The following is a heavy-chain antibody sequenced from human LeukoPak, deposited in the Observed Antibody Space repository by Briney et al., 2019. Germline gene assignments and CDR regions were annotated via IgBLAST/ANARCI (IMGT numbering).Heavy chain of an antibody. CDR3: ARDISSWNYFDY. Sequence: SVKVSCKASGGTFSSYAISWVRLAPGQGLEWMGRIIPILGIANYAQKFQGRVTITADKSTSTAYMELSSLRSEDTAVYYCARDISSWNYFDYWGQGTLVTVSS. V-gene: IGHV1-69*04. J-gene: IGHJ4*02. D-gene: IGHD6-13*01. CDR1: GGTFSSYA. CDR2: IIPILGIA.